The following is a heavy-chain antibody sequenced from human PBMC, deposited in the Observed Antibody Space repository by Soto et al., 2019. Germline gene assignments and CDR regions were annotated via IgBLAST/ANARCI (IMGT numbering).Heavy chain of an antibody. Sequence: QVTLKESGPVLVKPTETLTLTCTVSGFSLSNARMGVSWIRQPPGKALEWLANIFSNDEKSYSTSLKSRLTISKDTSKSQVVLNMTNMDPVYTATYYCARIRFGSSWFYYFDYWGQGTLVTVSS. CDR3: ARIRFGSSWFYYFDY. CDR1: GFSLSNARMG. CDR2: IFSNDEK. D-gene: IGHD6-13*01. V-gene: IGHV2-26*01. J-gene: IGHJ4*02.